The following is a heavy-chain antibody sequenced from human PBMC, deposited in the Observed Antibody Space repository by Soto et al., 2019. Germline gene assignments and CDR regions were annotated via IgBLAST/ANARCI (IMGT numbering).Heavy chain of an antibody. CDR3: ARRAPDKMTTVTIRQGNYYYYYMDV. CDR2: ISAYNGNT. Sequence: ASVKVSCKASGYTFTSYGISWVRQAPGQGLEWMGWISAYNGNTNYAQKLQGRVTMTTDTSTSTAYMELRSLRSDDTAVYYCARRAPDKMTTVTIRQGNYYYYYMDVWGKGTTVTVSS. D-gene: IGHD4-4*01. CDR1: GYTFTSYG. J-gene: IGHJ6*03. V-gene: IGHV1-18*01.